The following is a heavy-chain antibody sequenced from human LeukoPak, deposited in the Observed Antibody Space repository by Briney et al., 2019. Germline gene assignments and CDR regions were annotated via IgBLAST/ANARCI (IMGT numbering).Heavy chain of an antibody. V-gene: IGHV1-8*01. Sequence: GASVKVSCKASGYTFTSYDINWVRQATGQGLEWMGWMNPNSGNTGYARKFQGRVTMTRNTSISTAYMEPSSLRSEDTAVYYCARGLQVGATSDYWGQGTLVTVSS. D-gene: IGHD1-26*01. CDR3: ARGLQVGATSDY. J-gene: IGHJ4*02. CDR2: MNPNSGNT. CDR1: GYTFTSYD.